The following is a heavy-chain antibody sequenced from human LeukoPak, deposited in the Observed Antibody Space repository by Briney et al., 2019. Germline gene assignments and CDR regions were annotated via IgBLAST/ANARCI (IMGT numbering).Heavy chain of an antibody. V-gene: IGHV4-61*08. J-gene: IGHJ4*02. Sequence: SETLSLTCTVSGGSISSGDYSWSWIRQPPGKGLEWIGYIYYSGSTNYNPSLRSRVTISVDTSKNQFSLKLSSVTAADTAVYYCASSSGWYGDNFDYWGQGTLVTVSS. CDR2: IYYSGST. CDR3: ASSSGWYGDNFDY. D-gene: IGHD6-19*01. CDR1: GGSISSGDYS.